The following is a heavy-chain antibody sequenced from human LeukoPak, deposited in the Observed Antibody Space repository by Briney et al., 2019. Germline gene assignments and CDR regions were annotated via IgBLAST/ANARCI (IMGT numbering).Heavy chain of an antibody. V-gene: IGHV4-59*08. CDR1: GGSISSYY. CDR3: ARHIGFRDILTGYYKNWFDP. Sequence: PSETLSLTCTVSGGSISSYYWTRIRQSPGKGLEWIGYIYYSESTNYNPSLKSRVTISADTSKNQFSLKLSSVTAADTAVYYCARHIGFRDILTGYYKNWFDPWGQGTLVTVSS. D-gene: IGHD3-9*01. J-gene: IGHJ5*02. CDR2: IYYSEST.